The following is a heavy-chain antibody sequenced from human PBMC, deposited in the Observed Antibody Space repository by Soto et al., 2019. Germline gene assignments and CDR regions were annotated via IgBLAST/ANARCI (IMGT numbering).Heavy chain of an antibody. V-gene: IGHV1-8*01. CDR2: MNPNSGNT. D-gene: IGHD4-17*01. Sequence: QVQLVQSGAEVKKPGASVRVSCKASGYTFTKFDINWVRQATGQGLEWMGWMNPNSGNTGYAQKFQGRVTMTRNTSITTAYMELSTLRSEDTAVCYCVRGDYGDYSHWFDPWGQGTLVTASS. CDR3: VRGDYGDYSHWFDP. CDR1: GYTFTKFD. J-gene: IGHJ5*02.